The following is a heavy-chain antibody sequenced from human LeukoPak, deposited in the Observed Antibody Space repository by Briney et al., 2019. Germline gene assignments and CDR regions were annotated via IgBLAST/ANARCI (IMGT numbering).Heavy chain of an antibody. CDR1: GYSISSGYF. CDR2: IYHSGST. J-gene: IGHJ4*02. Sequence: TLSLTCTVSGYSISSGYFWGRIRQSPGKGLDWIGIIYHSGSTYYNPSLKSRVTISVDTSKNQFSLKLTSVTAADTAVYYCAREVAYWGQGILVTVSS. V-gene: IGHV4-38-2*02. CDR3: AREVAY.